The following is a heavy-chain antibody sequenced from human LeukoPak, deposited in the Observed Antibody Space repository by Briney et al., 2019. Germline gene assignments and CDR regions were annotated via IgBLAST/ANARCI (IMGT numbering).Heavy chain of an antibody. CDR2: INHSGST. CDR3: ARGHRYSSGHYDFDY. CDR1: GGSFSGYY. V-gene: IGHV4-34*01. Sequence: SETLSLTCAVYGGSFSGYYWSWIRQPPGKGLEWIGEINHSGSTNYNPSLKSRVTISVDTSKNQFSLKLSSVPAADTAVYYCARGHRYSSGHYDFDYWGQGTLVIVSS. J-gene: IGHJ4*02. D-gene: IGHD6-19*01.